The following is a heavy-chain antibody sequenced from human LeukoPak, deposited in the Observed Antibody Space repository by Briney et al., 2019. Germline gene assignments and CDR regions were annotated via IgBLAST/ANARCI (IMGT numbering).Heavy chain of an antibody. Sequence: SETLSLTCTVSGGSISSSSYYWGWIRQPPGKGLEWIGSIYYSGSTYYNPSLKIRVTISVDTSKNQFSLKLSSVTAADTAVYYCARVYYSNSYDYWYFDLWGRGTLVTVSS. CDR3: ARVYYSNSYDYWYFDL. D-gene: IGHD6-13*01. CDR1: GGSISSSSYY. V-gene: IGHV4-39*07. CDR2: IYYSGST. J-gene: IGHJ2*01.